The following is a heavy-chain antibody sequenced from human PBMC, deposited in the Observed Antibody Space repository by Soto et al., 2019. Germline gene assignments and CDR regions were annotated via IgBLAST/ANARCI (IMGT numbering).Heavy chain of an antibody. CDR2: IYSGGST. V-gene: IGHV3-66*01. CDR3: ARVAATYLYYYYYYMDV. Sequence: GGSLRLSCAASGFTVSSNYMSWVRQAPGKGLEWVSVIYSGGSTYYADSVKGRFTISRDNSKNTLYLQMNSLRAEDTAVYYCARVAATYLYYYYYYMDVWGKGTTVTVSS. CDR1: GFTVSSNY. J-gene: IGHJ6*03. D-gene: IGHD2-15*01.